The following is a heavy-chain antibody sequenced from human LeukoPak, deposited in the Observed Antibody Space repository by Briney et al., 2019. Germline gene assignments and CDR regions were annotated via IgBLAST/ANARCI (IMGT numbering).Heavy chain of an antibody. J-gene: IGHJ6*03. CDR2: ISVYNAKT. CDR3: ARDWGPGRDGYNFYLSRYYMDV. D-gene: IGHD5-24*01. V-gene: IGHV1-18*01. Sequence: GASVKVSCKASGYTFTSYGFSWVRQAPGQGLEWMGWISVYNAKTNYAQKLQGRVTMTTDTSTSTAYMELRSLRSDDTAVYYCARDWGPGRDGYNFYLSRYYMDVWGKGTTVTISS. CDR1: GYTFTSYG.